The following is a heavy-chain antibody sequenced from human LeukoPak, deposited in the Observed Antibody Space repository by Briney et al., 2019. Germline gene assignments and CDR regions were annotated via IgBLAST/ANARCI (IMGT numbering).Heavy chain of an antibody. CDR1: GGSISSYY. J-gene: IGHJ4*02. V-gene: IGHV4-4*07. CDR3: ARDDIAAAGTPIDY. Sequence: SETLSLTCTVPGGSISSYYWSWIRQPAGKGLEWIGRIYTSGSTNYNPSLKSRVTMSVDTSKNQFSLKLSSVTAADTAVYYCARDDIAAAGTPIDYWGQGTLVTVSS. CDR2: IYTSGST. D-gene: IGHD6-13*01.